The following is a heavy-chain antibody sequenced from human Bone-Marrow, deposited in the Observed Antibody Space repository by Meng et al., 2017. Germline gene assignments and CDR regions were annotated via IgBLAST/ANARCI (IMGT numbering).Heavy chain of an antibody. CDR2: IYYSGST. Sequence: SETLSLTCTVSGGSISSYYWSWIRQPPGKGLEWIGYIYYSGSTNYNPSFKSRVTISVDTSKNQFSLKLSSVTAADTAVYYCAGLTTRRRIFGYNWFDPWGQGTLVTVSS. CDR1: GGSISSYY. J-gene: IGHJ5*02. V-gene: IGHV4-59*12. CDR3: AGLTTRRRIFGYNWFDP. D-gene: IGHD2-21*01.